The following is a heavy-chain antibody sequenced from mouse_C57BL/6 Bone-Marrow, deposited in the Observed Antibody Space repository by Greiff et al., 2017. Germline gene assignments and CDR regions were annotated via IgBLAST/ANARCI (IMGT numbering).Heavy chain of an antibody. Sequence: QVQLQQSGPELVKPGASVKISCKASGYAFSSSWMNWVKQRPGTGLEWIGRIYPGDGDTNYNGKFKGKATLTADKSSSTAYMQRSSLTSEDSAVYFCARNGYFLFDYWGQGTTRTVSS. V-gene: IGHV1-82*01. D-gene: IGHD2-3*01. J-gene: IGHJ2*01. CDR3: ARNGYFLFDY. CDR2: IYPGDGDT. CDR1: GYAFSSSW.